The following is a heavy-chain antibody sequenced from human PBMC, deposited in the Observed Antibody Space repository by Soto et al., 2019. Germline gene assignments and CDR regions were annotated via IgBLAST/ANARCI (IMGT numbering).Heavy chain of an antibody. CDR3: ASRSSGWYFDY. V-gene: IGHV3-23*01. Sequence: EVQLLESGGGLVQPGGSLRLSCAASGFTFSNYAMNWVRQAPGKGLEWVSVISGSGGSTYYADSVKGRFTISRDNSKNTLYLQMNSLRAEDTAVYYCASRSSGWYFDYWGQGTLVTVSP. D-gene: IGHD6-19*01. CDR2: ISGSGGST. CDR1: GFTFSNYA. J-gene: IGHJ4*02.